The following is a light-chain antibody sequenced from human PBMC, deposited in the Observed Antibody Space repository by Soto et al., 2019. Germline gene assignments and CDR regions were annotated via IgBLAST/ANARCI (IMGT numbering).Light chain of an antibody. J-gene: IGLJ2*01. CDR3: SSLAGGTLV. Sequence: QSALTQPPSASGSPGQSVTISCTGTSTDVGDYKYVFWYQQHPGKAPKLLIYEVNTRPSGVPDRFSGSKSGNTASLTVSGLQAEDEADYYCSSLAGGTLVFGGGTKLTVL. CDR1: STDVGDYKY. V-gene: IGLV2-8*01. CDR2: EVN.